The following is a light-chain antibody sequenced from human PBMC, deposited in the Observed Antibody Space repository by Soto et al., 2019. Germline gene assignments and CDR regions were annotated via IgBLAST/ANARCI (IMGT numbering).Light chain of an antibody. CDR2: EVS. CDR3: GSYTSATTWV. Sequence: QSVLTQPASVSGSPGQSITISCTGSSSDIGRYNYVSWYQQLPGKAPKLIIYEVSNRPSGVSDRFSGSKSGNTASLSISGLQTEDEADYYCGSYTSATTWVFGGGTQ. J-gene: IGLJ3*02. V-gene: IGLV2-14*03. CDR1: SSDIGRYNY.